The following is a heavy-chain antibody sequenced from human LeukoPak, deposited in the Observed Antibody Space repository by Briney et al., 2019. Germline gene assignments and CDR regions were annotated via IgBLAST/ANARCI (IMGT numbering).Heavy chain of an antibody. Sequence: PGGSLRLSCAASGFTFSSYSMNWVRQAPGKGLEWVSSISSSSSYIYYADSVKGRFTISRDNAKNSLYLQMNSLRAEDTAVYYCAKEGRDVKNARYGMDVWGQGTTVTVSS. CDR1: GFTFSSYS. D-gene: IGHD5-24*01. V-gene: IGHV3-21*04. CDR3: AKEGRDVKNARYGMDV. J-gene: IGHJ6*02. CDR2: ISSSSSYI.